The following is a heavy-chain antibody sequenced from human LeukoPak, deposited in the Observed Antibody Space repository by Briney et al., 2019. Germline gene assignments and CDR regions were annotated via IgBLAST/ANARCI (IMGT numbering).Heavy chain of an antibody. D-gene: IGHD3-22*01. V-gene: IGHV4-31*11. CDR3: ARAARGYLYYFDY. Sequence: SETLSLTCAVSGGSISSSNWWSWVRQHPGKDLEWIGYIYYTGSTYYNPSLKSRVAMSLDTSKNQFSLKLSSVTAADTAVYYCARAARGYLYYFDYWGQGTLVTVSS. CDR1: GGSISSSNW. CDR2: IYYTGST. J-gene: IGHJ4*02.